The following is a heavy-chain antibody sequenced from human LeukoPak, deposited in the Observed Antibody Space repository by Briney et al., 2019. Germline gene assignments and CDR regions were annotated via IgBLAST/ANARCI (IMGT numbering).Heavy chain of an antibody. CDR3: AKGFRTTMVRGVIITPYYFDY. Sequence: GGSLRLSCAASGVTFSDYAMNWVRQAPGKGLEWVSTLRGSDGNTFYTDSVKGRFTISRDNSKNTLYLQMNSLRGEDTAIYYCAKGFRTTMVRGVIITPYYFDYWGQGTLVTVSS. CDR1: GVTFSDYA. CDR2: LRGSDGNT. V-gene: IGHV3-23*01. J-gene: IGHJ4*02. D-gene: IGHD3-10*01.